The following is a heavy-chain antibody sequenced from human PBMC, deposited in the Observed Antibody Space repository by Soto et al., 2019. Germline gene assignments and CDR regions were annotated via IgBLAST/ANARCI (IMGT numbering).Heavy chain of an antibody. Sequence: QLQLQESGPGLLKPSETLSLTCTVSGASISSSNYYWAWIRQPPGKVLEWIGSMYYGGNTNYNPSLKSRVPISVDTSKNQFSLKLSSVTAADTAVYYCTRHRTNNYCSGIPFDYWGQGTLVTVSS. D-gene: IGHD3-10*01. CDR1: GASISSSNYY. CDR2: MYYGGNT. CDR3: TRHRTNNYCSGIPFDY. J-gene: IGHJ4*02. V-gene: IGHV4-39*01.